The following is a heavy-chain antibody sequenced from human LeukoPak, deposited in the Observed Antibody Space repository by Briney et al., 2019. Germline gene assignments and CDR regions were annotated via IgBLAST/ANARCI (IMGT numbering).Heavy chain of an antibody. Sequence: GGSLRLSCATSGVTFTNYAMTWVRQAPGKGLEWVSGISISGGSTDYADSVKGRFTISRDNSKNTLYLQMNSLRAEDTAVYYCAKVPAGNKVEYWGPGTLVTVSS. D-gene: IGHD6-19*01. J-gene: IGHJ4*02. CDR3: AKVPAGNKVEY. CDR2: ISISGGST. V-gene: IGHV3-23*01. CDR1: GVTFTNYA.